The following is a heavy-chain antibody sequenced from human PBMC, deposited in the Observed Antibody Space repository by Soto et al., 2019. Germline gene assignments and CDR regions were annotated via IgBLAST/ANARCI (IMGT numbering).Heavy chain of an antibody. CDR3: ARETPYCTSTSCSASYYYGMDV. Sequence: ETLSLTCTVSGSSVSSYYWSWIRQPPGKGLEWIGYISNSGSTNYNPSLRSRVTVSVDTSKNQFSLKMTSVTAADTAVYYCARETPYCTSTSCSASYYYGMDVWGQGTTVTVS. V-gene: IGHV4-59*02. J-gene: IGHJ6*02. CDR2: ISNSGST. D-gene: IGHD2-2*01. CDR1: GSSVSSYY.